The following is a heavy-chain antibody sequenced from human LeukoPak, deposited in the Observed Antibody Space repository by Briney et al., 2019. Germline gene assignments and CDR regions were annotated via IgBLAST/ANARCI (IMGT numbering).Heavy chain of an antibody. V-gene: IGHV4-59*01. J-gene: IGHJ4*02. CDR2: IYYSGST. CDR3: ARDADYYDSSGYFYFDY. Sequence: SETLSLTCTVSGGSISSYYWSWIRQPPGKGLEWIGYIYYSGSTNYNPSLKSRVTISVDTSKNQFSLKLSSATAADTAVYYCARDADYYDSSGYFYFDYWGQGTLVTVSS. D-gene: IGHD3-22*01. CDR1: GGSISSYY.